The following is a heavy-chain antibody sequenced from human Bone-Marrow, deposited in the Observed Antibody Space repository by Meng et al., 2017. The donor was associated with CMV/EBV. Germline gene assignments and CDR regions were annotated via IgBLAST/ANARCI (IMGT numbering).Heavy chain of an antibody. J-gene: IGHJ6*02. V-gene: IGHV3-49*04. Sequence: GESLKISCTASGFTFGDYAMSWVRQAPGKGLEWVGFIRSKAYGGTTEYAASVKGRFTISRDDSKSIAYLQMNSLKTEDTAVYYCTRDDDRITIFGVVIYPNQGREKKVYYYGMDVWVQGTTVTVSS. CDR3: TRDDDRITIFGVVIYPNQGREKKVYYYGMDV. CDR1: GFTFGDYA. CDR2: IRSKAYGGTT. D-gene: IGHD3-3*01.